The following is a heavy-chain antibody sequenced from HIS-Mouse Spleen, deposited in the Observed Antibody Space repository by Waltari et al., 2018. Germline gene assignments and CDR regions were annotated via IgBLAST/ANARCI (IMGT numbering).Heavy chain of an antibody. J-gene: IGHJ4*02. CDR3: ARAASYGDYFDY. V-gene: IGHV4-59*01. CDR1: GGSISSYY. CDR2: IYYSGST. D-gene: IGHD4-17*01. Sequence: QVQLQESGPGLVKPSETLSLTCTVPGGSISSYYWSWIRQPPGKGLEWIGYIYYSGSTTYNPCLTGRVTISLDTSKNQFSLKLSSVTAADTAVYYCARAASYGDYFDYWGQGTLVTVSS.